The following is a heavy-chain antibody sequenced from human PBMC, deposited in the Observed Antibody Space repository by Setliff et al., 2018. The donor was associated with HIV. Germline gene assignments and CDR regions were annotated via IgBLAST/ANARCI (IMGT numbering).Heavy chain of an antibody. D-gene: IGHD5-12*01. CDR3: AKSSPSIGYISDH. CDR1: GGSFSGYY. Sequence: PSETLSLTCAVYGGSFSGYYWNWIRQSPGKGLEWIGEITHSGSTNYNPSLKSRVTISTDTSKNQCSLNVRSVPAADTAVYFCAKSSPSIGYISDHWGQGTLVTVSS. J-gene: IGHJ4*02. V-gene: IGHV4-34*01. CDR2: ITHSGST.